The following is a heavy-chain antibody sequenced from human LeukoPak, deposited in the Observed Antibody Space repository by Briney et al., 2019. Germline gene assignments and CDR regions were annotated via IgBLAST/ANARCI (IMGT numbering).Heavy chain of an antibody. J-gene: IGHJ5*02. D-gene: IGHD2-2*01. CDR2: IYYSGST. CDR3: ARDPYIVVVPAARRGFDP. Sequence: SETLSLTCAVYGGSFSGYYWSWIRQPPGKGLEWIGSIYYSGSTYYNPSLKSRVTISVDTSKNQFTLKLSSVTAADTAVYYCARDPYIVVVPAARRGFDPWGQGTLVTVSS. V-gene: IGHV4-34*01. CDR1: GGSFSGYY.